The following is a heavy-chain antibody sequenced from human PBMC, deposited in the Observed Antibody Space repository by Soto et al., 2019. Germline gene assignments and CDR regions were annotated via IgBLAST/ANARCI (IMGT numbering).Heavy chain of an antibody. J-gene: IGHJ5*02. V-gene: IGHV1-18*01. CDR2: ISAKNGNT. D-gene: IGHD3-9*01. CDR3: ARDVDIGRRPTGDWFEP. Sequence: QVQLVQSGAEVKKPGASVKVSCKASGYTFSSYGISWVRQAPGQGLEWMGWISAKNGNTKNAQNFQGRVSMTTDTSTSTDYMELRSLRSDDTAMYYYARDVDIGRRPTGDWFEPWGQGTLVTVSS. CDR1: GYTFSSYG.